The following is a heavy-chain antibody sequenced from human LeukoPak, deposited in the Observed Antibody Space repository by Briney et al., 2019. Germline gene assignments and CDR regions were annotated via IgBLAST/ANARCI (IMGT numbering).Heavy chain of an antibody. J-gene: IGHJ3*02. CDR2: INPNSGGT. Sequence: ASVKVSCKASGYTFTGYYMHWVRQAPGQGLEWMGWINPNSGGTSYAQKFQGRVTMTRDTSISTAYMELSRLRSDDTAVYYCARTHYDSSGYYNPSDAFDIWGQGTMVTVSS. V-gene: IGHV1-2*02. D-gene: IGHD3-22*01. CDR1: GYTFTGYY. CDR3: ARTHYDSSGYYNPSDAFDI.